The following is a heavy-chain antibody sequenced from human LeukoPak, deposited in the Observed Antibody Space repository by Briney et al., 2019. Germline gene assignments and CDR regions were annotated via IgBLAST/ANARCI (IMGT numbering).Heavy chain of an antibody. V-gene: IGHV1-18*04. D-gene: IGHD2-15*01. Sequence: SVKLSCTPSGYTFTSFGISWVRQSTGQGLEWMGWIGAYNGDTNYAQKFQGRVTMTTDTSTSTAYMDLRSLRSDDTAVYYCTRDHCRGDNCPSFDYWGQGTLVTVSS. CDR3: TRDHCRGDNCPSFDY. CDR2: IGAYNGDT. CDR1: GYTFTSFG. J-gene: IGHJ4*02.